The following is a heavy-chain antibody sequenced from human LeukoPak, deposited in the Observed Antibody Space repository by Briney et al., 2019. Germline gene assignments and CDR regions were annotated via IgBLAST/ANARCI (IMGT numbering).Heavy chain of an antibody. D-gene: IGHD1/OR15-1a*01. CDR2: INPSGGST. V-gene: IGHV1-46*01. CDR1: GYTFTSYY. CDR3: AITLPAGGTLDY. Sequence: ASVKVSCKASGYTFTSYYMHWVRQAPGQGLEWMGIINPSGGSTSYAQKFQGRVTMTRDMSTSTVYMELSSLRSEDTAVYYCAITLPAGGTLDYWGQGTLVTVSS. J-gene: IGHJ4*02.